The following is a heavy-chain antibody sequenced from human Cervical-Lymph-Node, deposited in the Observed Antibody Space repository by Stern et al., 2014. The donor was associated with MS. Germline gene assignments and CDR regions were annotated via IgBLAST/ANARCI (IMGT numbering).Heavy chain of an antibody. Sequence: QLVQSGAEVTKPGSSAKVSCKASGGTFSKFPSSWVRQAPGQGLEWMGGIFPVFGTPTYAQEFRGRVTITADVSTSTVYMELSSLRSDDTAVYYCALSSETSDRWYSLGYDLWGQGTLVTVSS. CDR2: IFPVFGTP. CDR3: ALSSETSDRWYSLGYDL. D-gene: IGHD6-13*01. CDR1: GGTFSKFP. J-gene: IGHJ5*02. V-gene: IGHV1-69*01.